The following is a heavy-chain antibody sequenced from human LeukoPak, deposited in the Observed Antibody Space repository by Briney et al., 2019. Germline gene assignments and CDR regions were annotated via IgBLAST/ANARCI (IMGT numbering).Heavy chain of an antibody. CDR1: GFTVSNHV. CDR2: ISIRGDEM. J-gene: IGHJ5*02. Sequence: GGSLRLSCAVSGFTVSNHVMYWVRQAPGKGLEWVSAISIRGDEMYYADSVKGRFTISRDNTKNSLFLQMNSLRSEDTAVYYCARDLNTDCSGGSCSAFDPWGQGTLVTVSS. D-gene: IGHD2-15*01. CDR3: ARDLNTDCSGGSCSAFDP. V-gene: IGHV3-21*04.